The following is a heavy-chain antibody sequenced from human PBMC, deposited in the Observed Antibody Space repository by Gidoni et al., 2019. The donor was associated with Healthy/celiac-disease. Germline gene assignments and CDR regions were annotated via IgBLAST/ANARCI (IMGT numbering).Heavy chain of an antibody. V-gene: IGHV4-61*01. J-gene: IGHJ4*02. CDR2: IYYSGST. Sequence: QVQLQESGPGLVKPSETLSLTCTVSGGSFSSGSYSWSWIRQPPGKGLEWIGYIYYSGSTNYNPSLKSRVTISVDTSKNQFSLKLSSVTAADTAVYYCAMIAAAAGDYWGQGTLVTVSS. D-gene: IGHD6-13*01. CDR3: AMIAAAAGDY. CDR1: GGSFSSGSYS.